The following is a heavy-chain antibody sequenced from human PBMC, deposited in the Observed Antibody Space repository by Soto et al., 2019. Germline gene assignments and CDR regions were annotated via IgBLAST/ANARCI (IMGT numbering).Heavy chain of an antibody. D-gene: IGHD6-13*01. CDR1: GLNISSFW. J-gene: IGHJ3*02. Sequence: AVGLLRDSCGVSGLNISSFWMNRVPQDPGEGLEWVSSISSSSSYIYYADSVKGRFTISRDNAKNSLYLQMNSLRAEDTAVYYCARATKPGIAAADAFDIWGQGTMVTVSS. V-gene: IGHV3-21*01. CDR3: ARATKPGIAAADAFDI. CDR2: ISSSSSYI.